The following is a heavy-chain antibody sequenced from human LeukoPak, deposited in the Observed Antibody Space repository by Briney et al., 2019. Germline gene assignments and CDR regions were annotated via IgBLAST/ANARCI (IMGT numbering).Heavy chain of an antibody. CDR2: IYSSGST. V-gene: IGHV4-39*07. D-gene: IGHD3-22*01. Sequence: SETLSLTCSVSGASISSGSNYWGWIRQPPGKTLEWIGSIYSSGSTYYNPSLKSRVIIIIDTPKNHFSLTLSSVTAADTAVYYCARGPYYYDSSGCFDYWGQGTLVTVSS. CDR3: ARGPYYYDSSGCFDY. CDR1: GASISSGSNY. J-gene: IGHJ4*02.